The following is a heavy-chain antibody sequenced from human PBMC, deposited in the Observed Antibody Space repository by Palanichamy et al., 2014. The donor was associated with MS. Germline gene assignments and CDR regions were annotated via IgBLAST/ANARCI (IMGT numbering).Heavy chain of an antibody. Sequence: EVQLVESGEGLVKPGGSLRLSCAASGFTFSNAWMSWVRQAPGKGLEWVGRIKPKTDGETTDYAAPVKGRFTISRDGSKSTLYLQINSLKTEDTAVYYCTTDHPLRGQHWGQGTLVTVSS. CDR1: GFTFSNAW. J-gene: IGHJ1*01. CDR2: IKPKTDGETT. V-gene: IGHV3-15*01. CDR3: TTDHPLRGQH.